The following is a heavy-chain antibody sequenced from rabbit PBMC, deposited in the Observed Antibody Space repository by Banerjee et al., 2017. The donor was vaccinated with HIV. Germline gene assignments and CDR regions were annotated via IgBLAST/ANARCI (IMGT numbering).Heavy chain of an antibody. D-gene: IGHD4-2*01. Sequence: QEQLEESGGAPVKPEGSLTLTCTASGFSFSSTNYMCWVRQAPGKGLEWIACIYTGSSGSTYYASWAKGRFTISKTSSTTVTLQMTSLTAADTATYFCARNLHVGNLWGPGTLVTVS. V-gene: IGHV1S45*01. CDR3: ARNLHVGNL. CDR2: IYTGSSGST. CDR1: GFSFSSTNY. J-gene: IGHJ6*01.